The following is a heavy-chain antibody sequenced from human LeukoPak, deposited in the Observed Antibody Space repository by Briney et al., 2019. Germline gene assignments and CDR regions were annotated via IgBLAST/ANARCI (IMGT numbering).Heavy chain of an antibody. Sequence: ASVKVSCKASGYTFTSYAMHWVRQAPGQRLEWMGWINAGNGNTKYSQKFQGRVTITRDTSASTAYMELSSLRSEDTAVYYCAKANDYDYVWGSYRYDAFDIWGQGTMVTVSS. CDR2: INAGNGNT. CDR3: AKANDYDYVWGSYRYDAFDI. D-gene: IGHD3-16*02. V-gene: IGHV1-3*01. J-gene: IGHJ3*02. CDR1: GYTFTSYA.